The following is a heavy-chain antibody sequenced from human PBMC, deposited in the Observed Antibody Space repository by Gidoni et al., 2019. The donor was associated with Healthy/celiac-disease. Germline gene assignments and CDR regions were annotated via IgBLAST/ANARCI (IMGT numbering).Heavy chain of an antibody. Sequence: QVHLVQSGAEVKKPGSSVKVSCKASGGTFSSYAISWGRQAPGQGLEWMGGIIPIFGTANYAQKFQGRVTITADESTNTAYMELSSLRSEDTAVYYCARDSQYYYDSSGYRTYNWFDPWGQGTLVTVSS. V-gene: IGHV1-69*01. J-gene: IGHJ5*02. CDR2: IIPIFGTA. D-gene: IGHD3-22*01. CDR1: GGTFSSYA. CDR3: ARDSQYYYDSSGYRTYNWFDP.